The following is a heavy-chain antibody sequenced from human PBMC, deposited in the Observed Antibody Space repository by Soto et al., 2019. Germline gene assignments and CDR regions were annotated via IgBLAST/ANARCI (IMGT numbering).Heavy chain of an antibody. CDR2: INDSGST. J-gene: IGHJ5*02. V-gene: IGHV4-34*01. Sequence: TSETLSLTCAVYGGAFRCYYWSWIRQPPGKGLEWLGEINDSGSTNYNPSLKSRITISLDTSKKEISLRLSSVTAADTAVYYCARERGRYCSGESCYPFGPWGQGALVT. D-gene: IGHD2-15*01. CDR1: GGAFRCYY. CDR3: ARERGRYCSGESCYPFGP.